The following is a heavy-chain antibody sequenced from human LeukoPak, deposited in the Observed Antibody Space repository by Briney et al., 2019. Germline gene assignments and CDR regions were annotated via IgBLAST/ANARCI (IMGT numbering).Heavy chain of an antibody. D-gene: IGHD6-13*01. CDR2: IYTSGST. J-gene: IGHJ4*02. Sequence: SQTLSLTFTVSGGSISSGSYYWSCIRQPTGKGLEWIGRIYTSGSTNYNPSLKSRVTISVDTSKNQFSLKLSSVTAADTAVYYCARCAWDDGDSSSWYVDYWGQGTLVTVSS. CDR1: GGSISSGSYY. V-gene: IGHV4-61*02. CDR3: ARCAWDDGDSSSWYVDY.